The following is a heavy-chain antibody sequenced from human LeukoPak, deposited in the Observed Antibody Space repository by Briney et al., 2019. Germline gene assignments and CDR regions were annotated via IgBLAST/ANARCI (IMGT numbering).Heavy chain of an antibody. CDR2: ISYDGSNK. D-gene: IGHD1-7*01. V-gene: IGHV3-30-3*01. CDR3: ASGTYFDY. CDR1: GFTFSSYA. J-gene: IGHJ4*02. Sequence: GGSLRLSCAASGFTFSSYAMHWVRQAPGKGLEWVAVISYDGSNKYYADSVKGRFTISRDNSKNTLYLQMNSLRAEDTAVCYCASGTYFDYWGQGTLVTVSS.